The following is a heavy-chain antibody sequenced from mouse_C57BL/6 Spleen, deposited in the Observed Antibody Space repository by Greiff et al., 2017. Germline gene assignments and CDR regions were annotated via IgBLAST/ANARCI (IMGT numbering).Heavy chain of an antibody. D-gene: IGHD1-1*01. Sequence: QVQLQQPGAELVKPGASVKLSCKASGYTFTSYWMHWVKQRPGQGLEWIGMIHPNSGSTNYNEKFKSKATLTVDKSSSTAYMQLSSLTSEDSAVYYSARSLIYYGRSYGGGFDYWGQGTTLTVSS. CDR2: IHPNSGST. CDR1: GYTFTSYW. J-gene: IGHJ2*01. CDR3: ARSLIYYGRSYGGGFDY. V-gene: IGHV1-64*01.